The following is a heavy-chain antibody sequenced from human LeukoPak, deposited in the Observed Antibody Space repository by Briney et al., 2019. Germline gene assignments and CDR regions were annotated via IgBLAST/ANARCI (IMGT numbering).Heavy chain of an antibody. D-gene: IGHD3-10*01. Sequence: GGSLRLSCAASGFTLSSYWMHWVRQAPGKGLVWVSRINSDGSSKSYADSVKSRFTISRDNAKKTLYMPMNSLRAEYTAVYYCARDVGSGSYVGYWGQGTLVTVSP. CDR2: INSDGSSK. CDR3: ARDVGSGSYVGY. V-gene: IGHV3-74*01. CDR1: GFTLSSYW. J-gene: IGHJ4*02.